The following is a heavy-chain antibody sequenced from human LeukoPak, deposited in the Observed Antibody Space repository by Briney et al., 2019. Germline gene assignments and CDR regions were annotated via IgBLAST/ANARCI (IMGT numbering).Heavy chain of an antibody. D-gene: IGHD2-2*01. CDR2: IYYSGST. Sequence: SETLSLTCTVSGGSISSYYWSWIRQPPGKGLEWIGYIYYSGSTNYNPSLKSRVTISVDTSKNQFSLKLSSVTAADTAVYYCARHASRVPAAMWGLDDAFDFWGQGTMVTVSS. V-gene: IGHV4-59*08. J-gene: IGHJ3*01. CDR1: GGSISSYY. CDR3: ARHASRVPAAMWGLDDAFDF.